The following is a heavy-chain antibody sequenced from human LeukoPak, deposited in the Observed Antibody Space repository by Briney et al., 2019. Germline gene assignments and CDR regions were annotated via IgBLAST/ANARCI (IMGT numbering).Heavy chain of an antibody. D-gene: IGHD3-10*01. V-gene: IGHV4-59*08. Sequence: PSETLSLTCTVSGGSISSYYWSWIRQPPGKGLEWIGYIYYSGSTNYNPSLKSRVTISVDTSKNQFSLKLSSVTAADTAVYYCARTRYYYNSRSYGAPYYFDYWGQGTLVTVSS. CDR2: IYYSGST. J-gene: IGHJ4*02. CDR3: ARTRYYYNSRSYGAPYYFDY. CDR1: GGSISSYY.